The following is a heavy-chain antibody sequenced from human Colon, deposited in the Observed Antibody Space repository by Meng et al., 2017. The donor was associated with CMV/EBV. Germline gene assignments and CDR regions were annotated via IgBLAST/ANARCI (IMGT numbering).Heavy chain of an antibody. Sequence: GESLKISCQVSGNRFSNYWIGWVRQMPGKGLDWMAIIYPGDSDAVHNPSFQGRVTISADKSICTAYLQWRSLRASDSAMYYCVRREYFGTESGNWGQGTMVTVSS. CDR2: IYPGDSDA. V-gene: IGHV5-51*01. CDR1: GNRFSNYW. J-gene: IGHJ4*02. D-gene: IGHD2/OR15-2a*01. CDR3: VRREYFGTESGN.